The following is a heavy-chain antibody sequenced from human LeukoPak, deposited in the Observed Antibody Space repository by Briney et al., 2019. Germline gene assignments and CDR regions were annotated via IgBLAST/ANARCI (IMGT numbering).Heavy chain of an antibody. V-gene: IGHV4-59*01. D-gene: IGHD6-13*01. CDR1: GGSISSYY. CDR3: ARTRSSTWHLLDY. Sequence: SETLSLTCTVSGGSISSYYWSWLRQPPGKGLEWIGHILYSGSTNYNPSLESRVTISVDTSKNQFSLKLTSVTAADTAVYYCARTRSSTWHLLDYWGQGTLVTVSS. CDR2: ILYSGST. J-gene: IGHJ4*02.